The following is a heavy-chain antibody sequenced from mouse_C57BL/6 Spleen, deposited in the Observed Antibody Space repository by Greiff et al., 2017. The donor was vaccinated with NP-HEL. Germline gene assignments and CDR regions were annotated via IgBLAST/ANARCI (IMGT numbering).Heavy chain of an antibody. CDR2: IHPNSGST. J-gene: IGHJ4*01. Sequence: QVHVKQPGAELVKPGASVKLSCKASGYTFTSYWMHWVKQRPGQGLEWIGMIHPNSGSTNYNEKFKSKATLTVDKSSSTAYMQLSSLTSEDSAVYYCARVVAKENYAMDYWGQGTSVTVSS. V-gene: IGHV1-64*01. CDR3: ARVVAKENYAMDY. D-gene: IGHD1-1*01. CDR1: GYTFTSYW.